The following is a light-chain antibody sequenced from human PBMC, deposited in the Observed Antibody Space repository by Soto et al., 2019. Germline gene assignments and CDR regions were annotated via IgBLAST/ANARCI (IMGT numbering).Light chain of an antibody. CDR2: GAS. CDR3: YQYGSSPT. CDR1: QSVSSSY. Sequence: EIVLTQSPGTLSLSPGERATLSCRASQSVSSSYLAWYQQKPGQAPRLLIHGASSRATGIPDRFSGSVSGTDFTLTISRLEPEDFAVYYCYQYGSSPTFGQGTKVDIK. J-gene: IGKJ1*01. V-gene: IGKV3-20*01.